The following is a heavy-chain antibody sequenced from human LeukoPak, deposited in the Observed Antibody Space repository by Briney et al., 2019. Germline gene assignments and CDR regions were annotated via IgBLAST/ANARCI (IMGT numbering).Heavy chain of an antibody. CDR1: GYTFTSYG. J-gene: IGHJ3*02. CDR2: ISAYNGNT. V-gene: IGHV1-18*01. Sequence: ASVKVSCKASGYTFTSYGISWVRQAPGQGLEWMGWISAYNGNTNYAQKLQGRVTMTTDTSTSTAYMELRSLRSDDTAVYYCARDRAPYYDFWSGYVAFDIWGQGTMVTVSS. CDR3: ARDRAPYYDFWSGYVAFDI. D-gene: IGHD3-3*01.